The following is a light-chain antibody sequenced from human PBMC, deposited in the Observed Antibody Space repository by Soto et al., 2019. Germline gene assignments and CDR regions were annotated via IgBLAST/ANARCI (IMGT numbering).Light chain of an antibody. J-gene: IGKJ1*01. Sequence: EIVLTQSPGTLSLSPGERATLSCRASQSLSRSYVAWYQQKPGQAPRLLIYGASSRATGIPDRFSGSGSGADFTLTISRLEPEDFAVYYCQHYGSSLWTFGQGTKVKSN. CDR3: QHYGSSLWT. V-gene: IGKV3-20*01. CDR1: QSLSRSY. CDR2: GAS.